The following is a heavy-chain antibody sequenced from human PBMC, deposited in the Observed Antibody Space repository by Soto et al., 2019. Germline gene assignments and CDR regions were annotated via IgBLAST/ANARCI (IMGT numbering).Heavy chain of an antibody. CDR3: AKKSSTSCDGAXHS. CDR2: ISGSGGNT. D-gene: IGHD2-2*01. CDR1: GFTFSSYA. V-gene: IGHV3-23*01. J-gene: IGHJ4*02. Sequence: GGSLRLSCAASGFTFSSYAMSWVRQAPGKGLEWVSGISGSGGNTYYADSVKGRFTISRDNSKNTLYLQMNSLRAEDTAVYYGAKKSSTSCDGAXHSWGQAPLVTVSS.